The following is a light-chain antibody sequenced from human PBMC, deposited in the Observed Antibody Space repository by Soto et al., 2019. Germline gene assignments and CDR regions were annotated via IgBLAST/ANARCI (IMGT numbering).Light chain of an antibody. CDR3: AAWDGSLNGWV. CDR1: SSNIGSNT. Sequence: QSVLTQPPSASGTPGQRVTISCSGSSSNIGSNTVHWYQQLPGTAPKLLIYNNNHRPSGVPDRFSGSKSGTSASLAISGLQAEDEADYYCAAWDGSLNGWVFGGGTKLTVL. J-gene: IGLJ3*02. V-gene: IGLV1-44*01. CDR2: NNN.